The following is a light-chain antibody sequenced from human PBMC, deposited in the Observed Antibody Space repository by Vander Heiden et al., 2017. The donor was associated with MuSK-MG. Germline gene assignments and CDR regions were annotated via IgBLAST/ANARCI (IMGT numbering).Light chain of an antibody. CDR1: QGISSY. Sequence: DVHLTQSPSFLSASAGDRVTITCRASQGISSYLAWYQQKPGKAPKLLIYAASTLQSGVSSRFSGSGSGTEFTLTISSLQPEDFATYYCQQLNSYPRTFGQGTELEIK. V-gene: IGKV1-9*01. CDR2: AAS. CDR3: QQLNSYPRT. J-gene: IGKJ2*01.